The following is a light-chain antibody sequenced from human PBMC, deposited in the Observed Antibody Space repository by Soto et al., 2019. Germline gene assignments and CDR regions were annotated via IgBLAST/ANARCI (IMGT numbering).Light chain of an antibody. CDR2: SNN. J-gene: IGLJ3*02. Sequence: QSVLTQPPSASGTPGQRVTISCSGSSSNIGSNTVNWYQQLPGTAPKLLIYSNNQRPSGVPDRFSGSKSGTSASLAISGLQSEDEAEYFCGTWDDSLTTWMFGGGTQLTVL. V-gene: IGLV1-44*01. CDR1: SSNIGSNT. CDR3: GTWDDSLTTWM.